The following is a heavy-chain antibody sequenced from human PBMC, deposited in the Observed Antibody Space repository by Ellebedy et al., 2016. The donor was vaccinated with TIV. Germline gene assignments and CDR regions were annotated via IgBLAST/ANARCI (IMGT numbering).Heavy chain of an antibody. D-gene: IGHD2-2*01. CDR2: ISSSSSYI. CDR3: ARERSSQYFQH. J-gene: IGHJ1*01. CDR1: GFTFSSYS. V-gene: IGHV3-21*01. Sequence: PGGSLRLSCAASGFTFSSYSMNWVRQAPGKGLEWVSSISSSSSYIYYADSVKGRFTISSDNAKNSLYLQMNSLRAEDTAVYYCARERSSQYFQHWGQGTLVTVSS.